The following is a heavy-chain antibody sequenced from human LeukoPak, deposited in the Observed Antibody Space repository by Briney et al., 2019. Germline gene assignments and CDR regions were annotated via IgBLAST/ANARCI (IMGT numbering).Heavy chain of an antibody. Sequence: GASVKVSCKASGYTFTGYYMHWVRQAPGQGLEWMGIINPSGGSTSYAQKFQGRVTMTRDMSTSTVYMELSSLRSEDTAVYYCARVRYFGWFDPWGQGTLVTVSS. D-gene: IGHD3-9*01. CDR3: ARVRYFGWFDP. CDR1: GYTFTGYY. J-gene: IGHJ5*02. V-gene: IGHV1-46*01. CDR2: INPSGGST.